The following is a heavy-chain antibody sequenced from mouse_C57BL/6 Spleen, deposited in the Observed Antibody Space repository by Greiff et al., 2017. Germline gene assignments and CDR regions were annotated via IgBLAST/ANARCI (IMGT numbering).Heavy chain of an antibody. D-gene: IGHD1-1*01. V-gene: IGHV1-72*01. CDR2: IDPNSGGT. CDR1: GYTFTSYW. Sequence: VQLQQPGAELVKPGASVKLSCKASGYTFTSYWMHWVKQRPGRGLEWIGRIDPNSGGTKYNEKFKSKATLTVDKPSSTAYMQRSSLTSEDSAVYYCARSANYYGSSSPHYYAMDYWGQGTSVTVSS. J-gene: IGHJ4*01. CDR3: ARSANYYGSSSPHYYAMDY.